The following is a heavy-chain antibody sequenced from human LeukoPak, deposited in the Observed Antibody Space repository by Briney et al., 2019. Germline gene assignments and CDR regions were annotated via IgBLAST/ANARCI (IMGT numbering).Heavy chain of an antibody. CDR2: IYYSGST. CDR1: GGSISSSSYY. J-gene: IGHJ6*02. CDR3: ARSQWGGYDSPMTVAGAPNYYYYYGMDV. Sequence: SETLSLTCTVSGGSISSSSYYWGWIRQPPGKGLEWIGSIYYSGSTYYNPSLKSRVTISVDTSKNQFSLKLSSVTAADTAVYYCARSQWGGYDSPMTVAGAPNYYYYYGMDVWGQGTTVTVSS. D-gene: IGHD5-12*01. V-gene: IGHV4-39*07.